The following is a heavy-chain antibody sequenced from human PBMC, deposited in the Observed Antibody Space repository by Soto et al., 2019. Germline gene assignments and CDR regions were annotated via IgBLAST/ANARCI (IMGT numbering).Heavy chain of an antibody. CDR1: GFTFDDYA. CDR2: ISWNSGSI. CDR3: AKYGGVGADTAMVKYGMDV. Sequence: PGGSLRLSCAASGFTFDDYAMHWVRQAPGKGLEWVSGISWNSGSIGYADSVKGRFTISRDNAKNSLYLQMNSLRAEDTALYYCAKYGGVGADTAMVKYGMDVWGQGTTVNVS. D-gene: IGHD5-18*01. V-gene: IGHV3-9*01. J-gene: IGHJ6*02.